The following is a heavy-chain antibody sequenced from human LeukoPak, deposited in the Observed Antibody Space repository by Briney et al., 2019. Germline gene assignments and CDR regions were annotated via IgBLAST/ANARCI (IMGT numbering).Heavy chain of an antibody. Sequence: SETLSLTCTVSGGSISSGSYYWSWIRQPAGKGLEWIGRIYTSGSTNYNPSLKSRVTISVDTSKNQFSLKLSSVTAADTAVYYCARESPLTLVRGVIIVIDYRGQGTLVTVSS. CDR2: IYTSGST. CDR1: GGSISSGSYY. J-gene: IGHJ4*02. CDR3: ARESPLTLVRGVIIVIDY. D-gene: IGHD3-10*01. V-gene: IGHV4-61*02.